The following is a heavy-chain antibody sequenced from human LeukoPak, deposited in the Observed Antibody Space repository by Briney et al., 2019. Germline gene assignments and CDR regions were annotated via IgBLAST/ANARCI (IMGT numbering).Heavy chain of an antibody. Sequence: GESLKISCTGSGYSFTSYWIGWVRQMPGKGLEWMGIIYPGDSDTRYSPSFQGQVTISADKSISTAYLQWSSLKASDTAMYYCARQKRAYYYDSSGHTIDYWGQGTLVTVSS. CDR1: GYSFTSYW. D-gene: IGHD3-22*01. V-gene: IGHV5-51*01. CDR2: IYPGDSDT. J-gene: IGHJ4*02. CDR3: ARQKRAYYYDSSGHTIDY.